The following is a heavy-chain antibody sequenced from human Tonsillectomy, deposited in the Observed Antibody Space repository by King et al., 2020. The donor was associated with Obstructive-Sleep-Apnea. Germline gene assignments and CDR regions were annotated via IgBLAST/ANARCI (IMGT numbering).Heavy chain of an antibody. Sequence: QLQESGPGLVKPSQTLSLNCTVSGGSISSGGYYWSWIRQHPGKGLEWIGYIYYSGSTYYNPSLKSRVTISVDTSKNQFSLKLSSVTAADTAVYYCAREGNWNSGTQGAFDIWGQGTMVTVSS. V-gene: IGHV4-31*03. D-gene: IGHD1-7*01. CDR2: IYYSGST. CDR1: GGSISSGGYY. J-gene: IGHJ3*02. CDR3: AREGNWNSGTQGAFDI.